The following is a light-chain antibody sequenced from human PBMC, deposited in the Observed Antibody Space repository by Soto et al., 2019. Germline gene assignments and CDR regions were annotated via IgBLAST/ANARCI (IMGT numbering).Light chain of an antibody. CDR2: IND. CDR1: RSNIGSNS. J-gene: IGLJ1*01. V-gene: IGLV1-44*01. Sequence: QSVLTQPPSVSGTPGQRVIISCSGSRSNIGSNSVNWYQQLPGTAPKLLIYINDQRPSGVPDRFSGSTSGTSVSLAISGLQSEGEADYYCASWDDSLNGLVFGTGTKVTVL. CDR3: ASWDDSLNGLV.